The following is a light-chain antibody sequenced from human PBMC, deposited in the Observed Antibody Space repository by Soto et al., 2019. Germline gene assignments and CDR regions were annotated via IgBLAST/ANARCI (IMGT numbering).Light chain of an antibody. J-gene: IGKJ1*01. CDR2: DAS. CDR1: QSISSW. V-gene: IGKV1-5*01. CDR3: QQYNSYSWT. Sequence: DIQMTQSPSTLSAAVGDGVTIACRASQSISSWLAWYQQKPGKAPKILIYDASTLESGVPSRFSGSGAGTEFTLTISSLQPDDFATYYCQQYNSYSWTFGQGTKVDIK.